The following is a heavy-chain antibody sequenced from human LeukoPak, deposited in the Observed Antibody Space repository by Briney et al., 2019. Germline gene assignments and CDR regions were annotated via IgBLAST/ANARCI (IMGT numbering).Heavy chain of an antibody. Sequence: PGTSLRLSCAASGFPFSSYGMHWVRQAPGKGLEWVARLVYDARSDYGNSVKGRFSISRDDSKNTLFLDMSNLRVEDTALYYCARDLSAAFDFWGQGVLVTVSS. CDR1: GFPFSSYG. CDR2: LVYDARS. D-gene: IGHD6-19*01. CDR3: ARDLSAAFDF. J-gene: IGHJ4*02. V-gene: IGHV3-33*01.